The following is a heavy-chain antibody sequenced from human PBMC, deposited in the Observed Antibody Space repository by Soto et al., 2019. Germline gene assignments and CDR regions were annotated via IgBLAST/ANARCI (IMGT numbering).Heavy chain of an antibody. J-gene: IGHJ4*02. V-gene: IGHV4-30-4*01. Sequence: QVQLHESGPGLVKPSETLSLTCTVSGGSISTVNDCWRWIRQSPDKGLEWIGHIYNGGRTYNNPSLKTRGTISEDTSKNYFSLKLSSVSVADTAVCYCARGPSGDKVDYWGQGTLVTVSS. D-gene: IGHD7-27*01. CDR2: IYNGGRT. CDR1: GGSISTVNDC. CDR3: ARGPSGDKVDY.